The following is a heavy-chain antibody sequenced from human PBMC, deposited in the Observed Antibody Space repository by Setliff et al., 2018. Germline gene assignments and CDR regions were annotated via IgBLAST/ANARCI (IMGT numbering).Heavy chain of an antibody. V-gene: IGHV3-43*01. J-gene: IGHJ6*03. D-gene: IGHD5-12*01. Sequence: QPGGSLRLSCAASGFTFDDYTMRWVRQAPGKGLEWVSLISWDGGSTYYADSVKGRFTIARDNSKNSLYLQMNSLRTEDTAMYYCARHSRAALVATIVYYYYYMDVWGKGTTVTSP. CDR1: GFTFDDYT. CDR3: ARHSRAALVATIVYYYYYMDV. CDR2: ISWDGGST.